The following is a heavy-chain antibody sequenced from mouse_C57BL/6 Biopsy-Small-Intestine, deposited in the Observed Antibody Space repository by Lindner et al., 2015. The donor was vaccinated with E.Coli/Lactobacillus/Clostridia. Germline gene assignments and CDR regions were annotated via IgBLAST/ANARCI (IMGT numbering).Heavy chain of an antibody. V-gene: IGHV1-42*01. Sequence: VQLQESGPELVKPGASVKISCKASGYSFTGYFMNWVKQSPEKSLEWIGEINPTTGGTTYNQKFKAKATLTVDKSSSTAYMQFQNLTSEDSAVYYCARSHAEGDFWGQGTTLTVSS. CDR1: GYSFTGYF. CDR2: INPTTGGT. CDR3: ARSHAEGDF. J-gene: IGHJ2*01.